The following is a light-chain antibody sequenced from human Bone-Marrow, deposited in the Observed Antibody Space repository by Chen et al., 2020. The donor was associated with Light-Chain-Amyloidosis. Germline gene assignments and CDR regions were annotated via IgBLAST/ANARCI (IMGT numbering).Light chain of an antibody. Sequence: SYELTQPPSVSGSPGQTARITCSGDDLPTKYAYWYQQKPGQAPVLVIHRDTARPSGISERVSGSSSGTTATLTISGVQAEDEADYHCQSADSSGTYEVIFGGGTKLTVL. J-gene: IGLJ2*01. V-gene: IGLV3-25*03. CDR3: QSADSSGTYEVI. CDR1: DLPTKY. CDR2: RDT.